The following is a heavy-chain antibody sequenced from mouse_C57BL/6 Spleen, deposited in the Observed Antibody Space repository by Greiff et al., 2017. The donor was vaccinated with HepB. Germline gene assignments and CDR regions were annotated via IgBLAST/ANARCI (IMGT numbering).Heavy chain of an antibody. Sequence: QVQLQQPGAELVMPGASVKLSCKASGYTFTSYWMHWVKQRPGQGLEWIGEIDPSDSYTNYNQKFKGKSTLTVDKSSSTAYMQLSSLTSEDSAVYYCARYGYYVNYFDYWGQGTTLTVSS. CDR3: ARYGYYVNYFDY. V-gene: IGHV1-69*01. D-gene: IGHD2-3*01. CDR2: IDPSDSYT. CDR1: GYTFTSYW. J-gene: IGHJ2*01.